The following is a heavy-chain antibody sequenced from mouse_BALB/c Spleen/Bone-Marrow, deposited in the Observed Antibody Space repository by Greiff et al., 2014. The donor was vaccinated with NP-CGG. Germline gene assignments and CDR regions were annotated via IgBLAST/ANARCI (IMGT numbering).Heavy chain of an antibody. CDR1: GYTFTSYD. V-gene: IGHV1S56*01. CDR2: IYPGDGSS. CDR3: ARAPSMDY. Sequence: QVQLKDSGPELVKPGALVKISCKASGYTFTSYDINWVKQRPGQGLEWIGWIYPGDGSSKYNEEFKGKATLTADKSSSTAYMQLSSLTSENSAVYFCARAPSMDYWGQGTSVTVSS. J-gene: IGHJ4*01.